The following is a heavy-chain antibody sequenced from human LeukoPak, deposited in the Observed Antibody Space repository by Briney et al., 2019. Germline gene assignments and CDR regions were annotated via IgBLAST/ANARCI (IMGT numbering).Heavy chain of an antibody. CDR3: ATYYYDSSGHFDY. CDR1: GGSISSYY. D-gene: IGHD3-22*01. J-gene: IGHJ4*02. V-gene: IGHV4-59*01. Sequence: PSETLSLTCTVSGGSISSYYWSWIRQPPGKGLEWIGYIYYSGSTNYNPSLKSRVTISVDTSKNQFSLKLSSVTAADTAVHYCATYYYDSSGHFDYWGQGTLVTVSS. CDR2: IYYSGST.